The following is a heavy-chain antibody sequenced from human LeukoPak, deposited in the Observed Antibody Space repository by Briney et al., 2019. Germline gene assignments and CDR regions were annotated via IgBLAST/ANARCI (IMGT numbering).Heavy chain of an antibody. CDR1: GFTFSSHS. D-gene: IGHD4-17*01. CDR2: ISSSSSYI. J-gene: IGHJ6*03. CDR3: ARDNGDYYYYYYYYMDV. V-gene: IGHV3-21*01. Sequence: GGSVRLFCAASGFTFSSHSMNWVRQAPGKGLEWVSTISSSSSYIYYADSVKGRFTISRDNAKNSLYLQMNSLRAEDTAVYYCARDNGDYYYYYYYYMDVWGKGTTVTVSS.